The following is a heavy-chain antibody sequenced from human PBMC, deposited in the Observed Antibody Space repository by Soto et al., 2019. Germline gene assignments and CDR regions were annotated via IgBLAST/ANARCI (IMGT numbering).Heavy chain of an antibody. Sequence: EVQLVESGGGLVQPGESLRLSCAASGFTFTSYWMHWVRHAPGKGLVWVSRINPDVSSISYADSVKGRFTISRDNAKNTLYLQMSSLRAEDTAVYYCARVLRGYDYLDVWGKGTPVTGSS. J-gene: IGHJ6*03. V-gene: IGHV3-74*01. CDR2: INPDVSSI. CDR3: ARVLRGYDYLDV. CDR1: GFTFTSYW.